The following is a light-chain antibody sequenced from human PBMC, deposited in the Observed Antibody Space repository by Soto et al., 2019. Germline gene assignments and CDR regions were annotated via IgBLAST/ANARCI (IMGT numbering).Light chain of an antibody. CDR2: GAS. Sequence: EIVMTQSPATLSVSPGERATLSCRASQSVSSNLAWYQQKPCQAPRLPIYGASTRATGIPARFSGSGSGTEFTLTISSLQSEDFAVDYCQQYNNWPPWTVGQGTKVEIK. V-gene: IGKV3-15*01. J-gene: IGKJ1*01. CDR1: QSVSSN. CDR3: QQYNNWPPWT.